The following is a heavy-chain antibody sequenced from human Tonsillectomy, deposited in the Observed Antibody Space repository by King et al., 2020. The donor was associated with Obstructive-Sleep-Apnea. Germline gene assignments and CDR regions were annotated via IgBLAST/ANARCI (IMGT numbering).Heavy chain of an antibody. V-gene: IGHV1-8*01. CDR3: ARDAAGDQGLWYFDL. J-gene: IGHJ2*01. Sequence: VQLVESGAEVKKPGASVKVSCKASGYTFTSYDINWVRQATGQGLEWMGWMNHNSGNTGYAQKFQGRVTMTRNTSISTAYMALSSLRSEDTAVYYCARDAAGDQGLWYFDLWGRGTLVTVSS. CDR1: GYTFTSYD. CDR2: MNHNSGNT. D-gene: IGHD6-13*01.